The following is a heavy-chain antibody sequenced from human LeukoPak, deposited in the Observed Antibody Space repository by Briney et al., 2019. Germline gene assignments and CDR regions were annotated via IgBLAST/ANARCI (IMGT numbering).Heavy chain of an antibody. D-gene: IGHD2-2*02. CDR3: TTSRTNDCSSPSCYTDY. CDR1: GDSISTSSHS. J-gene: IGHJ4*02. V-gene: IGHV4-39*01. CDR2: IYYSGTT. Sequence: SETLSLTCSVSGDSISTSSHSWVWIRQPPGKGLEWIGSIYYSGTTFYSQSLRSRVTISVDTSKNQFSLELNSVTAADTAVYYCTTSRTNDCSSPSCYTDYWGQGTLVTVSS.